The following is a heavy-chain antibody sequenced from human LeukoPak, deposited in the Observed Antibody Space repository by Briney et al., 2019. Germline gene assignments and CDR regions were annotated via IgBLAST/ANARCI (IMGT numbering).Heavy chain of an antibody. D-gene: IGHD3-3*01. J-gene: IGHJ3*02. CDR1: GFPFSSYP. Sequence: GGSLRLSCAGSGFPFSSYPISWVRQPPGKGLEWVSAITASGDSTYSADSVKGRFTISRDNSRNTLFLEMSSLRAEDTAVYYCAKDRLRDFWSRGDAFDIWGQGTMVTVSS. CDR3: AKDRLRDFWSRGDAFDI. CDR2: ITASGDST. V-gene: IGHV3-23*01.